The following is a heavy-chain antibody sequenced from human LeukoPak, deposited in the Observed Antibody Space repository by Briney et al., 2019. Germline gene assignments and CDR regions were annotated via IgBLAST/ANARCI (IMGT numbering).Heavy chain of an antibody. V-gene: IGHV3-21*01. CDR1: GFTFNSYS. J-gene: IGHJ4*02. CDR3: ARDSGYCSSTGRYVHYFDY. D-gene: IGHD2-2*01. CDR2: ISSSSGYI. Sequence: GGSLRLSCAAHGFTFNSYSMNWVRQTPGKGLEWVSSISSSSGYINYADSVKGRFTVSRDNAKNSLYLQMNSLRAEDTAVYYCARDSGYCSSTGRYVHYFDYWGQGTLVTVSS.